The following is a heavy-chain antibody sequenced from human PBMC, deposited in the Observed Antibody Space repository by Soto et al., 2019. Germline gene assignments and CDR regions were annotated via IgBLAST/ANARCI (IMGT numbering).Heavy chain of an antibody. CDR3: ARDVEMGRGFFDY. Sequence: QVQLVESGGGVAQPGRSLRLSWAASGFTFGTYPFHWVRRAPGKGLEWVAVISYDGSNKDYADSVKGRFTISRDNSKNTLYLQMNSLRAEDTAVYYCARDVEMGRGFFDYWGQGTLVTVSS. D-gene: IGHD3-10*01. V-gene: IGHV3-30-3*01. J-gene: IGHJ4*02. CDR2: ISYDGSNK. CDR1: GFTFGTYP.